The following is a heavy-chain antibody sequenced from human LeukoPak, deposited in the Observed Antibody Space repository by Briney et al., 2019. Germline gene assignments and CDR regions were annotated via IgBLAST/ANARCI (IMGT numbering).Heavy chain of an antibody. CDR1: GFTFSSYA. CDR2: ISGSGGST. CDR3: AKDDDGTKPAYYFDY. J-gene: IGHJ4*02. D-gene: IGHD2-2*01. Sequence: GGSLRLSCAASGFTFSSYAMNWVRQAPGKGLEWVSAISGSGGSTYYADSVKGRFTISRDNSKNTLYLQMNSLRAEDTAVYYCAKDDDGTKPAYYFDYWGQGTLVTVSS. V-gene: IGHV3-23*01.